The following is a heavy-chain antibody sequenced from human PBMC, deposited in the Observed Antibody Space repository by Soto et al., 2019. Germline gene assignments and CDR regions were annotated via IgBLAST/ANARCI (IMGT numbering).Heavy chain of an antibody. CDR3: ARDVGPVTIFGEALSGYFDF. V-gene: IGHV3-7*03. CDR2: IKEDGSER. Sequence: PVGSLRLSCAVSRFSFGTYWMSWVRQAPGKGLEWLASIKEDGSERYYLDSVKGRFTISRDNAKDSLSLQMNSLRGEDTAFYYCARDVGPVTIFGEALSGYFDFWGQGTLV. CDR1: RFSFGTYW. J-gene: IGHJ4*02. D-gene: IGHD3-3*01.